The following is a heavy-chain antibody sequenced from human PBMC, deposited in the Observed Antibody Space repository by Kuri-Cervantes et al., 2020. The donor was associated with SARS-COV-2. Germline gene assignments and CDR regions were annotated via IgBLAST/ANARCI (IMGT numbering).Heavy chain of an antibody. CDR3: ARGPLPEDIAVLPAASPFMYIAY. J-gene: IGHJ4*02. CDR1: GGTFISCA. D-gene: IGHD2-2*01. V-gene: IGHV1-69*13. Sequence: SVMVSCKASGGTFISCAITWVRQAPGQGLEWMGGIIPIFGPANYAQKFQGRFTITADESTSTAYMELSSLRSEDTAVYYCARGPLPEDIAVLPAASPFMYIAYWGQGTLVTVSS. CDR2: IIPIFGPA.